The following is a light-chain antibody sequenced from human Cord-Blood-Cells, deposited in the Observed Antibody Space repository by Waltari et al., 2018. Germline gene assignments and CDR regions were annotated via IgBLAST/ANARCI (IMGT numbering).Light chain of an antibody. J-gene: IGLJ2*01. CDR3: AAWDDSLNGPGVV. Sequence: QSVLTQPPSASGTPGQRVTISCSGSSSNIGSNTVNWYQQLPGTAPKLLIYSNNQRPYGVPDRFSGSKSGTSASLAISGLQSEDEADYYCAAWDDSLNGPGVVFGGGTKLTVL. CDR2: SNN. CDR1: SSNIGSNT. V-gene: IGLV1-44*01.